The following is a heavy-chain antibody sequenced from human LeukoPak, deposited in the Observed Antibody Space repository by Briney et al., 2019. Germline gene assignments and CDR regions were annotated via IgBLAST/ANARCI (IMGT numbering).Heavy chain of an antibody. D-gene: IGHD6-19*01. Sequence: SETLSLTCTVSGGSINSSSYFWGWIRQPPGQGLEWIGAIYYTGNTYYNPSLKSRVSISLDTSKNQFSLKLSSVTAADTAVYYCARHQGGGIAVAALHYWGQGALVTVSS. CDR1: GGSINSSSYF. J-gene: IGHJ4*02. CDR3: ARHQGGGIAVAALHY. CDR2: IYYTGNT. V-gene: IGHV4-39*01.